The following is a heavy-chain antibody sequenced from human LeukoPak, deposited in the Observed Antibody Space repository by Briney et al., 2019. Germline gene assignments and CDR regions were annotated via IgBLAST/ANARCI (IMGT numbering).Heavy chain of an antibody. Sequence: PGRSLRLSCAASGFTFDDYAMHWVRQAPGKGLEWVSGISWNSGSIGYADSVKGRFTISRDNAKNSLYLQMNSLRAEDMALYYCAKGGGAVAGTGVGDYWGQGTLVTVSS. CDR3: AKGGGAVAGTGVGDY. CDR2: ISWNSGSI. CDR1: GFTFDDYA. D-gene: IGHD6-19*01. J-gene: IGHJ4*02. V-gene: IGHV3-9*03.